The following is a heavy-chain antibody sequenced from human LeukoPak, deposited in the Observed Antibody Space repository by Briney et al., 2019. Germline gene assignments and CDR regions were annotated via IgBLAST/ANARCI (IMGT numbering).Heavy chain of an antibody. J-gene: IGHJ4*02. CDR3: AREDYYDSSGIN. CDR1: GGSISSGGYS. D-gene: IGHD3-22*01. V-gene: IGHV4-30-2*01. CDR2: IYHSGST. Sequence: SQTLSLTCAVSGGSISSGGYSWSWIRQPPGKGLEWIGYIYHSGSTYYSPSLKSRVTISVDRSKNQFSLKLSSVTAADTAVYYCAREDYYDSSGINWGQGTLVTVSS.